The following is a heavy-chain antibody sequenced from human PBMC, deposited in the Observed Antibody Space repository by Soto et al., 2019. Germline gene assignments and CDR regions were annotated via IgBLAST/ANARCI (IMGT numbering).Heavy chain of an antibody. CDR2: IKARSYNYAT. CDR1: GFTFSGSA. J-gene: IGHJ4*02. D-gene: IGHD3-16*01. Sequence: EVQLVESGGGLVQPGGSVIISCAASGFTFSGSAIHWVRQASGKGLEWVGRIKARSYNYATAYTASLKGRFTICRDDSKNTAYLQMNSLKTQDTAVYFCSRLWAGGDDRDSPPYYLDYWGQGTLVTVSS. V-gene: IGHV3-73*02. CDR3: SRLWAGGDDRDSPPYYLDY.